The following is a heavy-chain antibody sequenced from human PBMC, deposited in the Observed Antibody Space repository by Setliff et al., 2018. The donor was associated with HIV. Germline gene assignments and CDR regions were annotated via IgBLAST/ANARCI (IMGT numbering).Heavy chain of an antibody. CDR1: GYTFTSYD. V-gene: IGHV1-18*01. CDR3: AREIGDYYDSSGYYPPTDYYYGMDV. D-gene: IGHD3-22*01. J-gene: IGHJ6*02. Sequence: GASVKVSCKASGYTFTSYDISWVRQAPGQGLEWMGWISAYNGNTNYAQKLQGRVTMTTDTYTRTAYMELRSLRSDDAAVYYCAREIGDYYDSSGYYPPTDYYYGMDVWGQGTTVTVSS. CDR2: ISAYNGNT.